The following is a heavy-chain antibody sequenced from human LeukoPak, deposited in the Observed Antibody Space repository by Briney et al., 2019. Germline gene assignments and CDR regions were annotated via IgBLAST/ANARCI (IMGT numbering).Heavy chain of an antibody. Sequence: GGSLRLSCAASGYTFSDYWMSWVRQAPGKGLEWVANIKQDGSEKYFVDSVKGRFTISRDNADNSLYLQMNSLRAEDTAVYYCARLEREVVLPAVYYYYHMDVWGKGTTVTVSS. D-gene: IGHD3-3*01. V-gene: IGHV3-7*01. CDR3: ARLEREVVLPAVYYYYHMDV. CDR1: GYTFSDYW. CDR2: IKQDGSEK. J-gene: IGHJ6*03.